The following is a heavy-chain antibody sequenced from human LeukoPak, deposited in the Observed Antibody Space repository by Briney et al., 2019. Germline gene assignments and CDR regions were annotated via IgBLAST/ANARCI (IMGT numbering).Heavy chain of an antibody. CDR2: ISYSGST. CDR1: GGSISSYY. CDR3: ARYVWGSYPTFEDY. J-gene: IGHJ4*02. Sequence: ESGPTLVNPSETLSLTCTVSGGSISSYYWSWIRQPPGKGLEWTGYISYSGSTNYNPPLNSRVTISGDTAKNQFSLKLSSVTAADTAVYYCARYVWGSYPTFEDYWGQGTLVTVSS. D-gene: IGHD3-16*02. V-gene: IGHV4-59*01.